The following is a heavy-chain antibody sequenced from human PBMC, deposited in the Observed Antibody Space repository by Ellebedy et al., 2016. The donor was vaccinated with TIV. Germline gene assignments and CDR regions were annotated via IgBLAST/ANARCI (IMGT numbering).Heavy chain of an antibody. CDR1: GYTLTELS. J-gene: IGHJ6*02. V-gene: IGHV1-24*01. D-gene: IGHD3-3*01. Sequence: ASVKVSXXVSGYTLTELSMHWVRQAPGKGLEWMGGFDPEDGETIYAQKLQGRVTMTEDTSTDTAYMELSSLRSDDTAVYYCARGVLRFLEWLLPDYYGMDVWGQGTTVTVSS. CDR2: FDPEDGET. CDR3: ARGVLRFLEWLLPDYYGMDV.